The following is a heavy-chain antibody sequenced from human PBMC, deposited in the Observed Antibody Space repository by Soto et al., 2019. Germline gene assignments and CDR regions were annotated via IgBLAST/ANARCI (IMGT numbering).Heavy chain of an antibody. V-gene: IGHV1-69*01. CDR2: NIPVFGTT. J-gene: IGHJ4*02. D-gene: IGHD4-17*01. Sequence: QVQLVQSGAEVKKPGSSVRVSCKASGGTLNSYTIIWVRQAPGQGLEWMGGNIPVFGTTDYAQKFQGRVTITADQSTGTAYLDLFSMIAEDTAIYYCSISNSYGRGDFWGQGTLVTVSS. CDR1: GGTLNSYT. CDR3: SISNSYGRGDF.